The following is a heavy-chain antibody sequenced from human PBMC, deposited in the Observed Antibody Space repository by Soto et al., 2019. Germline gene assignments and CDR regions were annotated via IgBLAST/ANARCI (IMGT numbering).Heavy chain of an antibody. J-gene: IGHJ5*02. CDR3: AFMVRGVIGWFDP. Sequence: GGSLRLSCAASGFTVSSNYMSWVRQAPGKGLEWVSVIYSGGSTYYADSVKGRFTISRHNSKNTLYLQMNSLRAEDTAVYYCAFMVRGVIGWFDPWGQGTLVTVSS. CDR1: GFTVSSNY. V-gene: IGHV3-53*04. CDR2: IYSGGST. D-gene: IGHD3-10*01.